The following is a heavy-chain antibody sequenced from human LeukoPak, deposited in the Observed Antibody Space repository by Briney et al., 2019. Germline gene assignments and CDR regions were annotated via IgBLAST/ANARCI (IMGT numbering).Heavy chain of an antibody. CDR1: GFTFNSYS. CDR3: AKVGKAARIIGTTSRYYYYYMDV. J-gene: IGHJ6*03. Sequence: PGGSLRLSCAASGFTFNSYSMNWVRQAPGKGLEWVSSISGSNSYIYYADSMKGRFTISRDNAKNSLYLQMNSLRAEDTAVYYCAKVGKAARIIGTTSRYYYYYMDVWGKGTTVTISS. D-gene: IGHD1-20*01. CDR2: ISGSNSYI. V-gene: IGHV3-21*04.